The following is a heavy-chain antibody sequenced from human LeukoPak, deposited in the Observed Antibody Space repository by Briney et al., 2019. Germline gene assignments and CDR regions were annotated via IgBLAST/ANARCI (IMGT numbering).Heavy chain of an antibody. V-gene: IGHV1-8*01. CDR3: ARGYYGSGSYNY. J-gene: IGHJ4*02. CDR1: GYTFTSYD. CDR2: MNPNSGNT. Sequence: ASVKVSCKASGYTFTSYDINWVRQATGQGLEWMGWMNPNSGNTGYAQKFQGRVTMTRYTSISTAYMELSSLRSEDTAVYYCARGYYGSGSYNYWGQGTLVTVSS. D-gene: IGHD3-10*01.